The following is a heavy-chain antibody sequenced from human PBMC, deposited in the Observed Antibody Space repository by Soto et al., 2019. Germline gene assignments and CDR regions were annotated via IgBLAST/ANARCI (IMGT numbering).Heavy chain of an antibody. Sequence: SETLSLTCAVFGGSFSSYYWSWIRQPPGKGLEWIGEINHRGSTNYNPSLKSRVTISVDTSKNQFSLKLSSVTAADTAVYYCANTNWSHNWFEPWGQGTLVTVPQ. CDR3: ANTNWSHNWFEP. D-gene: IGHD1-1*01. CDR1: GGSFSSYY. V-gene: IGHV4-34*01. J-gene: IGHJ5*02. CDR2: INHRGST.